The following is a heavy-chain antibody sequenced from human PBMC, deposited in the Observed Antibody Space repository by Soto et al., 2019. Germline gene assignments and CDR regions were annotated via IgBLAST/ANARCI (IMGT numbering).Heavy chain of an antibody. V-gene: IGHV4-34*01. D-gene: IGHD5-18*01. CDR3: ASLDTARIQIAGY. J-gene: IGHJ4*02. CDR1: GGSFSGYY. Sequence: SETLSLTCAVYGGSFSGYYWSWIRQPPGKGLEWIGEINHSGSTNYNPSLKSRVTISRDSAKNSMYLQMNSLTVEDTAIYYCASLDTARIQIAGYWGQGIQVTVSS. CDR2: INHSGST.